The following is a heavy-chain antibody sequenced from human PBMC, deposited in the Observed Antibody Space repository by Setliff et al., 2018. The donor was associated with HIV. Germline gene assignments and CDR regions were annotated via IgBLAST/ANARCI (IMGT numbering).Heavy chain of an antibody. J-gene: IGHJ3*02. V-gene: IGHV3-11*04. CDR3: ARSLWGFVRNAAFEI. Sequence: GGSLRLSCAASGFTFSDYYMSWIRQAPGKGLEWVSYISSSGSTIYYVDSVKGRFTISRDNAKNSLYLQMNSLRVEDSAVYYCARSLWGFVRNAAFEIWGQGTMVTVSS. D-gene: IGHD3-16*01. CDR2: ISSSGSTI. CDR1: GFTFSDYY.